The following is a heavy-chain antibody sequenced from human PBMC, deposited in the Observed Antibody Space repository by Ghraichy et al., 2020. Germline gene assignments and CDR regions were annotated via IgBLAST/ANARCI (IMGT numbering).Heavy chain of an antibody. D-gene: IGHD1-26*01. CDR1: GFIFSSYN. V-gene: IGHV3-21*01. J-gene: IGHJ4*02. CDR3: ARGGGSWQFDY. Sequence: GGSLRLSCATSGFIFSSYNMIWVRQAPGKGLEWVSSIRSSRSYVYYADSVKGRFTISRDNAGNSLYLQMNSLRAEDTAVYYCARGGGSWQFDYWGQGTLVAVSS. CDR2: IRSSRSYV.